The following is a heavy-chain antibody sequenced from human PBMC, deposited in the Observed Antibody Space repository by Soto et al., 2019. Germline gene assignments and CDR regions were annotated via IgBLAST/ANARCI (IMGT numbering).Heavy chain of an antibody. J-gene: IGHJ3*01. Sequence: QVQLVQSGAEVKKPGSSVKVSCKASGGTFSNYAVSWVRQAPGQGLEWMGGIIPSFGTADYAQKFQGGVTITADESTSTAYMELASLTSEDTAVYYCAITPTDDDFNAFDLWGQGTKVTVSS. CDR3: AITPTDDDFNAFDL. CDR2: IIPSFGTA. CDR1: GGTFSNYA. D-gene: IGHD3-16*01. V-gene: IGHV1-69*12.